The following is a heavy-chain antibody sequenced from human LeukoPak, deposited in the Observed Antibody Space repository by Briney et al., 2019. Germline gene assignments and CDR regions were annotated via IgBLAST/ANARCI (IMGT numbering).Heavy chain of an antibody. D-gene: IGHD2-15*01. J-gene: IGHJ4*02. CDR1: GGSIGRSSYS. V-gene: IGHV4-39*07. Sequence: SETLSLTCTVSGGSIGRSSYSWGWIRQPPGKGLEWIGNIYYNGNTYYNPSLKSRVTISVDTSKNQFSLKLSSVTAADTAVYYCARVAAKTVEYWGQGTLVTVSS. CDR2: IYYNGNT. CDR3: ARVAAKTVEY.